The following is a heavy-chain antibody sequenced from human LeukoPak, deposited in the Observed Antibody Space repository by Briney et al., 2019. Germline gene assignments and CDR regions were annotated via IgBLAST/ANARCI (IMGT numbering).Heavy chain of an antibody. CDR1: GGSFSGYY. Sequence: PSETLSLTCAVYGGSFSGYYWSWVRQPPGKGVEWMGEINDSGSTNYNPSLKSGVTISVDTSKNQFSLKLSSVTAADTAVYYCARGAYDSSGYYYWGQGTLVTVSS. J-gene: IGHJ4*02. CDR3: ARGAYDSSGYYY. V-gene: IGHV4-34*01. CDR2: INDSGST. D-gene: IGHD3-22*01.